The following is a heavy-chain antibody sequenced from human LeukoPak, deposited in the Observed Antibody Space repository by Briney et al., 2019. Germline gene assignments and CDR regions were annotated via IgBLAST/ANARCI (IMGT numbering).Heavy chain of an antibody. J-gene: IGHJ6*03. D-gene: IGHD2-15*01. CDR2: IYYSGST. CDR3: ARATHYYYYYMDV. Sequence: SETLSLTCSVSGVTISSHHWIWIGQPPGKELEWMVNIYYSGSTNYHPSLKSRVTISVATSKTQFSLKLSSVTAADTAVYYCARATHYYYYYMDVWGKGTPVTVSS. CDR1: GVTISSHH. V-gene: IGHV4-59*11.